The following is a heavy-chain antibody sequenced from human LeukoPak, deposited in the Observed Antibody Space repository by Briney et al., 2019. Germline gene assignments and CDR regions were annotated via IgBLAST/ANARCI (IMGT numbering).Heavy chain of an antibody. V-gene: IGHV4-34*01. CDR2: INHSGST. CDR3: ARGQTCSSTSCSNGGWFDP. CDR1: GGSFSGYY. Sequence: SETLSLTCAVYGGSFSGYYWSGIRQPPGRGLEWIGEINHSGSTNYNPSLKSRVTISVDTSKNQFSLKLSSVTAADTAVYYCARGQTCSSTSCSNGGWFDPWGQGTLVTVSS. D-gene: IGHD2-2*01. J-gene: IGHJ5*02.